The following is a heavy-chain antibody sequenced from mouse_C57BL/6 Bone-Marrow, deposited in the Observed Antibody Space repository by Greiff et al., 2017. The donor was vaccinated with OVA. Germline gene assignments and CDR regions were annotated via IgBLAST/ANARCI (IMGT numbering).Heavy chain of an antibody. CDR2: INSDGGST. CDR1: EYEFPSHD. V-gene: IGHV5-2*01. CDR3: ASYGYDGYFDV. D-gene: IGHD2-2*01. J-gene: IGHJ1*03. Sequence: EVKLMESGGGLVQPGESLKLSCESNEYEFPSHDMSWVRKTPEKRLELVAAINSDGGSTYYPDTMERRFIISRDNTKKTLYLQMSRLRSEDTALYYCASYGYDGYFDVWGTGTTVTVSS.